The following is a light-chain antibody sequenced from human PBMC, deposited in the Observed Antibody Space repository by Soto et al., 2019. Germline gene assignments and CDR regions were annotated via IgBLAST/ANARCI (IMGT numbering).Light chain of an antibody. CDR1: SGHSSYA. CDR2: LNSDGSH. Sequence: QLVLAQSPSASASVGASVKLTCTLSSGHSSYAIAWHQQQPEKGPRYLMKLNSDGSHSKGDGIPDRFSGSSSGAERYLTISSLQSEDEADYYCQTWGTGILVFGTGTKV. V-gene: IGLV4-69*01. J-gene: IGLJ1*01. CDR3: QTWGTGILV.